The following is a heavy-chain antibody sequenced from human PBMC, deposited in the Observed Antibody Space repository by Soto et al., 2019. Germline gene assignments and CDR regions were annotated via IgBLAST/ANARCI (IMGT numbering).Heavy chain of an antibody. Sequence: SCKASGFNINKYGMHWVRRAPGKGLEWVAVIWNDGNGYYYANSVKGRFTISRDNSKNTLYLQMSSLRAEDTAVYYCARRQISPPTRGAASARGGMDVWGQGTTVTVSS. CDR2: IWNDGNGY. D-gene: IGHD6-13*01. V-gene: IGHV3-33*01. J-gene: IGHJ6*02. CDR3: ARRQISPPTRGAASARGGMDV. CDR1: GFNINKYG.